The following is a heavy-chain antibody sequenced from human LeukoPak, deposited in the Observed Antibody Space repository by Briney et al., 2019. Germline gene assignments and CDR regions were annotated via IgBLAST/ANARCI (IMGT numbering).Heavy chain of an antibody. CDR2: IYGGGSGST. D-gene: IGHD1-20*01. V-gene: IGHV3-23*01. CDR1: GFTFSKYT. Sequence: GGSLRLSCVASGFTFSKYTMSWVRQAPGKGLEWVSGIYGGGSGSTFYAEPVKGRFTISKDNSKNTVYLQMNSLRDEDTDIYYCAKDFTQDGIWDIDYWGRGNLITVSS. CDR3: AKDFTQDGIWDIDY. J-gene: IGHJ4*02.